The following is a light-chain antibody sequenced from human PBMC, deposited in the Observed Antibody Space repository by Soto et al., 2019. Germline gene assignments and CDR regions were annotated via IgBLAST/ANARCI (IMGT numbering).Light chain of an antibody. J-gene: IGKJ3*01. CDR3: QQYGSSPFT. CDR2: GAS. V-gene: IGKV3-20*01. CDR1: QSVSSSY. Sequence: EIVLTQSPGTLSLSPGERATLSCRASQSVSSSYLAWYKKKPGQAPRLLIYGASSRATGIPGRFSGSGSGTDFTLTISRLEPEDFAVYYCQQYGSSPFTFGPGTKVYIK.